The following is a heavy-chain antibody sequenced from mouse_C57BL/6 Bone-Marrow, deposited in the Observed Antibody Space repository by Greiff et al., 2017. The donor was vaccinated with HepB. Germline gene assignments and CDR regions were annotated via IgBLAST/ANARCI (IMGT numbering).Heavy chain of an antibody. CDR3: ARAPPPYYGSSYWYFDV. CDR2: ISDGGSYT. V-gene: IGHV5-4*01. Sequence: EVHLVESGGGLVKPGGSLKLSCAASGFTFSSYAMSWVRQTPEKRLEWVATISDGGSYTYYPDNVKGRFTISRDNAKNNLYLQMSHLKSEDTAMYYCARAPPPYYGSSYWYFDVWGTGTTVTVSS. J-gene: IGHJ1*03. D-gene: IGHD1-1*01. CDR1: GFTFSSYA.